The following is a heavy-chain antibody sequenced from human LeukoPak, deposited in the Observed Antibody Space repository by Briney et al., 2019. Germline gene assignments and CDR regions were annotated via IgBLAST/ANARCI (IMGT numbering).Heavy chain of an antibody. J-gene: IGHJ6*03. V-gene: IGHV4-61*02. CDR2: IYTSGST. D-gene: IGHD1-26*01. Sequence: SQTLSLXCTVSGGSISSGSYYWSWTRQPAGKGLEWIGRIYTSGSTNYNPSLKSRVTISVDTSKNQFSLKLSSVTAADTAVYYCARDGSYSYYYYYYYMDVWGKGTTVTVSS. CDR1: GGSISSGSYY. CDR3: ARDGSYSYYYYYYYMDV.